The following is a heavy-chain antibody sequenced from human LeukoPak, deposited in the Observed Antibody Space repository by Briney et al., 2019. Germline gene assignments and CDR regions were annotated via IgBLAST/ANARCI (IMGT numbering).Heavy chain of an antibody. V-gene: IGHV3-48*04. D-gene: IGHD3-16*02. CDR1: GITFSSYT. CDR2: ISSSSSTI. Sequence: GGSLRLSCAASGITFSSYTMNWVRQAPGKGLEWVSYISSSSSTIYYADSVKGRFTISRDNAKNSLYLQMNSLRAEDTAVYYCARDDYDYVWGSYRHYDYWGQGTLVTVSS. J-gene: IGHJ4*02. CDR3: ARDDYDYVWGSYRHYDY.